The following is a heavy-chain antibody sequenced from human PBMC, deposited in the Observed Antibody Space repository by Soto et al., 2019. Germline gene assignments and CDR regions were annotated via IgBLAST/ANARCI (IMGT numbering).Heavy chain of an antibody. CDR3: AKLYHRNLRSSWDVDYVMAV. CDR2: ISYDGSNK. J-gene: IGHJ6*02. Sequence: GGSLRLSCAASGFTFSSYGMHWVRQAPGKGLEWVAVISYDGSNKYYADSVKGRFTISRDNSKNTLYLQMNSLRAEDTAVYYCAKLYHRNLRSSWDVDYVMAVWGQGTTVTVSS. D-gene: IGHD6-13*01. CDR1: GFTFSSYG. V-gene: IGHV3-30*18.